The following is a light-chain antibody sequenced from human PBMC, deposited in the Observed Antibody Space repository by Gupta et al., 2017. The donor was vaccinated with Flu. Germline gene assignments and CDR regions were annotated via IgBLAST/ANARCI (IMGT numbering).Light chain of an antibody. CDR1: QDIALY. V-gene: IGKV1-33*01. J-gene: IGKJ2*01. CDR3: QQYDDVPYT. Sequence: ITMTQSPSPLSASVGDRVTITCQASQDIALYLNWFQQKPGKAPNLLIYDASTLEAGVPSRFSGSGSGTDFTFTISSLQPEDIATYYCQQYDDVPYTFGQGTKLEIK. CDR2: DAS.